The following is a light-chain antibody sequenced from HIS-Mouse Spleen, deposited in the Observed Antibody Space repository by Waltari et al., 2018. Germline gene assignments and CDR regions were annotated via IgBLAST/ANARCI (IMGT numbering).Light chain of an antibody. V-gene: IGKV1-5*03. CDR3: QQYGSSPPFT. J-gene: IGKJ3*01. CDR1: QSISSW. CDR2: KAS. Sequence: DIQMTQSPSTLSASVGDRVTITCRASQSISSWLAWYQQKPGKAPKLLIYKASSLESGVPSRFSGSGSGTEFTLTISSLQPDDFATYYCQQYGSSPPFTFGPGTKVDIK.